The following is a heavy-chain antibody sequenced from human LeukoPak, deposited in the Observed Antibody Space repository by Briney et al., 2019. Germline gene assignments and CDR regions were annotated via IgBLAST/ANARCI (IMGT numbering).Heavy chain of an antibody. Sequence: PSETLSLTCTVSGGSISSDYWTWIRQPPGKGLEWIGYIYYSGSTNYNPSLRSRVTISVDTSKNQFSLKLSSVTAADTAVYYCARGTMVTTSGGIDYWGQGTLVTVSS. V-gene: IGHV4-59*01. CDR2: IYYSGST. J-gene: IGHJ4*02. CDR3: ARGTMVTTSGGIDY. D-gene: IGHD4-17*01. CDR1: GGSISSDY.